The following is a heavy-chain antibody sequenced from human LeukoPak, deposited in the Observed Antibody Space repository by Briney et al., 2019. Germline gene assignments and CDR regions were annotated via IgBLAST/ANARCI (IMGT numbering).Heavy chain of an antibody. J-gene: IGHJ6*03. V-gene: IGHV1-18*01. Sequence: ASVKVSCKASGYIFTQYGISWVRQVPGQGIEWMASISTYTGDANNAQNFQGRVTMTTDTFTSTAYMELRGLRSDDTAVYYCARRTGYNYYYMDVWGQGTTVTVSS. CDR3: ARRTGYNYYYMDV. D-gene: IGHD3/OR15-3a*01. CDR2: ISTYTGDA. CDR1: GYIFTQYG.